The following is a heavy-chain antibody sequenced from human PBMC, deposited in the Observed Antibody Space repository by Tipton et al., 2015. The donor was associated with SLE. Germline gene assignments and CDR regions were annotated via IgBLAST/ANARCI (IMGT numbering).Heavy chain of an antibody. CDR3: ARDLGYYYYMDV. CDR1: GFTFSSYA. Sequence: SLRLSCAASGFTFSSYAMSWVRQAPGKGLEWVSAISGSGSTIYYADYVKGRFTISRDNAKNSLYLQMNSLRAEDTAVYYCARDLGYYYYMDVWGKGTTVTVSS. J-gene: IGHJ6*03. CDR2: ISGSGSTI. D-gene: IGHD3-10*01. V-gene: IGHV3-48*03.